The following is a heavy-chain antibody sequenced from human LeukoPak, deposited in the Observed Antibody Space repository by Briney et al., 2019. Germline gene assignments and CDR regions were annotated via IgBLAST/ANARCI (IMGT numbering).Heavy chain of an antibody. V-gene: IGHV4-61*02. CDR3: ARDRVGSGWYDAFDI. Sequence: SQTLSLTCTVSGGSFSSGSYYWSWLRQPAGKGLEWIGRIYTSGSTNYNPSLKSRVTISVDTSKNQFSLKLSSVTAADTAVYYCARDRVGSGWYDAFDIWGQGTMVTVSS. CDR1: GGSFSSGSYY. J-gene: IGHJ3*02. CDR2: IYTSGST. D-gene: IGHD6-19*01.